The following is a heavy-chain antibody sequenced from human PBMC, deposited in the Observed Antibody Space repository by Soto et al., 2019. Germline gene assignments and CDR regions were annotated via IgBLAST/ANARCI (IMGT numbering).Heavy chain of an antibody. J-gene: IGHJ4*02. CDR3: ARVSSSWYKDYFDY. CDR1: GGTFSNYA. V-gene: IGHV1-69*12. Sequence: QVQLVQSVAEVKNPVSSVKVSCKASGGTFSNYAISWVRQAPGQGLEWMGGIIPIFGTTNYAQRFQGRVTITADESPSTAYMELSSLRSEDTAVYYCARVSSSWYKDYFDYWGQGTLVTVSS. CDR2: IIPIFGTT. D-gene: IGHD6-13*01.